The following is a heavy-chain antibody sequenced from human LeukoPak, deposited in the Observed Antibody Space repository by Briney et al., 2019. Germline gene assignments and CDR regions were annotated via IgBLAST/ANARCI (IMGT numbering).Heavy chain of an antibody. CDR1: GGSISSYY. J-gene: IGHJ4*02. CDR3: ARGVLWFGELSRYYFDY. Sequence: SETLSLTCTVSGGSISSYYWSWIRQPPGKGLVWIGYIYYSGSTNYNPSLKSRVTISVDTSKNQFSLKLSSVTAADTAVYYCARGVLWFGELSRYYFDYWGQGTLVTVSS. CDR2: IYYSGST. V-gene: IGHV4-59*08. D-gene: IGHD3-10*01.